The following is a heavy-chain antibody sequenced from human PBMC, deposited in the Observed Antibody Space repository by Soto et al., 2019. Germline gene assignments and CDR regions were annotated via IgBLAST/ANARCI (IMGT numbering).Heavy chain of an antibody. V-gene: IGHV1-18*01. CDR2: ISAYNGNT. CDR3: AIVQAGSDNGMDG. D-gene: IGHD3-10*01. J-gene: IGHJ6*02. CDR1: GYTFSSYG. Sequence: ASVKVSCKASGYTFSSYGINWVRQAPGQALECMGWISAYNGNTNYAERFQGRVTMTTDTSTSTAYMELRSLRSDDTAMYYCAIVQAGSDNGMDGWGQGNTVT.